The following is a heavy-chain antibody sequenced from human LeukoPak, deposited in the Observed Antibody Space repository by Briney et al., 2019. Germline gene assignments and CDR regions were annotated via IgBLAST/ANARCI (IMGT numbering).Heavy chain of an antibody. J-gene: IGHJ4*02. CDR3: ARVTMADTAIFDY. Sequence: GGSLRLSCAASGFTFSIYGMTWVRQAPGKGLEWVAVISYDGSNKYYADSVKGRFTISRDNSKNTLYLQMNSLRAEDTAVYYCARVTMADTAIFDYWGQGTLVTVSS. V-gene: IGHV3-30*03. CDR2: ISYDGSNK. D-gene: IGHD5-18*01. CDR1: GFTFSIYG.